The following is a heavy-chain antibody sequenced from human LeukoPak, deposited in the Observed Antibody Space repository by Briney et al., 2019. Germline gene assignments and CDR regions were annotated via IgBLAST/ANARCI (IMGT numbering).Heavy chain of an antibody. J-gene: IGHJ6*02. CDR3: ASGGLAVAGTLGYYYGMDV. Sequence: PGGSLRLSCAASGFTFSSYSMNWVRRAPGKGLEWVSSISSSTSCIYYADSVKGRFTISRDNPKNSLYLQLNSLRAEDTAVYFCASGGLAVAGTLGYYYGMDVWGQGTTVTVSS. D-gene: IGHD6-19*01. V-gene: IGHV3-21*01. CDR2: ISSSTSCI. CDR1: GFTFSSYS.